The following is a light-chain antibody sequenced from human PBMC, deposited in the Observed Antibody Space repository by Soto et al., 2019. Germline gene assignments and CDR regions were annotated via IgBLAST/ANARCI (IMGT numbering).Light chain of an antibody. CDR2: TNN. J-gene: IGLJ1*01. CDR3: AAWDDSLGAYV. CDR1: NSNIGTNT. Sequence: QSVLTQPPSASATPGQRVTISCSGSNSNIGTNTVNWYXXXXXXAPRLLIYTNNQRPSGVPQRFSGSKTGTSASLAIGGLQSEDGADYYCAAWDDSLGAYVFGTGTKVTGL. V-gene: IGLV1-44*01.